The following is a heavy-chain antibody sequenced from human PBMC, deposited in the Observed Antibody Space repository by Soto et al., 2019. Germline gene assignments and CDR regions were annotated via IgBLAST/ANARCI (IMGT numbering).Heavy chain of an antibody. Sequence: EVQVVESGGGLVQPGGSLKLSCEASGFTFSGSAMHWVRQASGKGLEWIGRIKSKPNNYATIYGASLKGRFTISRDDSKNAAYLQMDSLKIEDTAVYYCTTLNDNRDYVGCQHWGQGTLVTVSS. D-gene: IGHD4-17*01. CDR1: GFTFSGSA. CDR2: IKSKPNNYAT. J-gene: IGHJ1*01. CDR3: TTLNDNRDYVGCQH. V-gene: IGHV3-73*01.